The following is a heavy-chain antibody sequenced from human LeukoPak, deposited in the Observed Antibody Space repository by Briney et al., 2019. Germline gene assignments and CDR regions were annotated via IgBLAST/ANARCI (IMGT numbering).Heavy chain of an antibody. Sequence: GGSLRLSCAASGFTFDDYAMHWVRQAPGKGLEWVSGISWNSGTIGYADSVKGRFTISRDNAKNSLYLQMNSLRAEDMALYYRAKGNSGSYSQDWFDPWGQGTLVTVSS. V-gene: IGHV3-9*03. CDR3: AKGNSGSYSQDWFDP. J-gene: IGHJ5*02. CDR1: GFTFDDYA. D-gene: IGHD1-26*01. CDR2: ISWNSGTI.